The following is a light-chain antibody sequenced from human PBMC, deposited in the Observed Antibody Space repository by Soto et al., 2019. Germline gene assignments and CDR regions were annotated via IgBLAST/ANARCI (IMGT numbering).Light chain of an antibody. CDR3: QQYGSSPNT. J-gene: IGKJ5*01. Sequence: SCRASQSVSSSYLAWYQQKPGQAPRLLIDGASSRATGIPDRFSGSGSGTDFTLTISRLEPEDFAVYYCQQYGSSPNTFGQGTRLEIK. CDR2: GAS. V-gene: IGKV3-20*01. CDR1: QSVSSSY.